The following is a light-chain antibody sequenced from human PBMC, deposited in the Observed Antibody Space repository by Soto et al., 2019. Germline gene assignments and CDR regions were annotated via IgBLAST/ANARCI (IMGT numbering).Light chain of an antibody. Sequence: DIVLTQSPDSLAVSLGERATINCKSSQSVLSNANNKDYLAWYQHKSGQPPKLLISWASTRASGVPDRFSGSGSGTDFTLTISILQTEDVAVYYCHHYHSSPLTFGGGTKVEIK. CDR2: WAS. V-gene: IGKV4-1*01. CDR1: QSVLSNANNKDY. J-gene: IGKJ4*01. CDR3: HHYHSSPLT.